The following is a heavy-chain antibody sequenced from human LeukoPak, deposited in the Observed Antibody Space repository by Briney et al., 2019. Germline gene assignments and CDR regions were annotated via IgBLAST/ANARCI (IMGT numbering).Heavy chain of an antibody. J-gene: IGHJ4*02. D-gene: IGHD6-19*01. V-gene: IGHV3-48*01. CDR1: GFTFSSYS. CDR2: ISSSSTI. Sequence: GGSLSLSCAASGFTFSSYSMNWVRQAPGKGLEWVSYISSSSTIYYADSVKGRFTISRDNAKNSLYLQMNSLRAEDTAVYYCARDSGWSHYYFDYWGQGTLVTVSS. CDR3: ARDSGWSHYYFDY.